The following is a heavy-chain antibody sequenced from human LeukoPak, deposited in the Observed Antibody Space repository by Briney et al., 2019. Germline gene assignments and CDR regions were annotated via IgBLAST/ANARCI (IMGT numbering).Heavy chain of an antibody. CDR1: GYTFTGHY. Sequence: ASVKVSCKASGYTFTGHYMHRVRQAPGQGLEWMGRINPNIGGTNYAQEFQGRVTMTRDTSITTAYMELSRLRSDDTAVYYCARNDYATDYFDYWGQGTLVTVSS. D-gene: IGHD1-1*01. CDR2: INPNIGGT. CDR3: ARNDYATDYFDY. J-gene: IGHJ4*02. V-gene: IGHV1-2*06.